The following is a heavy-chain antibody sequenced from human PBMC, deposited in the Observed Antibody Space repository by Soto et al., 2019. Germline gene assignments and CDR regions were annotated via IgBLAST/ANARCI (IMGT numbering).Heavy chain of an antibody. D-gene: IGHD4-17*01. J-gene: IGHJ6*03. CDR3: ARSYGDYGRIFYYYYYMDF. CDR1: GGSISSSSYY. CDR2: IYYSGST. V-gene: IGHV4-39*01. Sequence: SETLSLTCTVSGGSISSSSYYWGWIRQPPGKGLEWIGSIYYSGSTYYNPSLKSRVTISVDTSKNQFSLKLSSVTAADTAVYYCARSYGDYGRIFYYYYYMDFWGKGTTVTVSS.